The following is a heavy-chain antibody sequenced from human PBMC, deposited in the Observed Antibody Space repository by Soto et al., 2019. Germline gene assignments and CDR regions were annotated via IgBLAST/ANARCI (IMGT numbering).Heavy chain of an antibody. Sequence: GGSLRLSCAASGFTFSSYGMHWVRQAPGKGLEWVAVISYDGSNKYYADSVKGRFTISRDNSKNTLYLQMNSLRAEDTAVYYCAKAPSLNSNYYAYYYGMDVWGQGTTVTVSS. CDR2: ISYDGSNK. D-gene: IGHD4-4*01. CDR1: GFTFSSYG. J-gene: IGHJ6*02. V-gene: IGHV3-30*18. CDR3: AKAPSLNSNYYAYYYGMDV.